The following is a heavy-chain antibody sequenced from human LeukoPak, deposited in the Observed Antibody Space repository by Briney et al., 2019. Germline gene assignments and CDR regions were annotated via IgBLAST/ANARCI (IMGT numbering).Heavy chain of an antibody. Sequence: GGSLRLSCAASGFTFSTSSMTWVRQAPGKGLERVSSISRSGDYTYYADSVKGRFTMSRDNAKNSLYLQMNSLRAEDTAVYYCTRRYCTDGVCRFDIWGQGAMVTVSS. J-gene: IGHJ3*02. CDR3: TRRYCTDGVCRFDI. D-gene: IGHD2-8*01. V-gene: IGHV3-21*01. CDR1: GFTFSTSS. CDR2: ISRSGDYT.